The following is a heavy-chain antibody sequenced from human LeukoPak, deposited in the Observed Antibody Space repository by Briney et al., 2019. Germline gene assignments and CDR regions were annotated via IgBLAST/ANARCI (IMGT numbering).Heavy chain of an antibody. D-gene: IGHD3/OR15-3a*01. CDR2: IKEDLSEK. Sequence: GGSLRLSCAASGFTFSSYWMSWVRQAPGKGLEWVANIKEDLSEKNYVDSVKGRFTISRDNAKNSLFLQMNSLRAEDTAVYYCATMILGGGFDHWGQGTLVTVSS. CDR1: GFTFSSYW. V-gene: IGHV3-7*01. J-gene: IGHJ4*02. CDR3: ATMILGGGFDH.